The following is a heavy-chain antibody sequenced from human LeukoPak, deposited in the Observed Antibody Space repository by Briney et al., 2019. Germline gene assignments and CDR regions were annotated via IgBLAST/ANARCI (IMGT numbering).Heavy chain of an antibody. CDR2: IYYSGST. V-gene: IGHV4-59*01. J-gene: IGHJ3*02. D-gene: IGHD1-1*01. Sequence: SETLSLTCTVSGGSISSYYWSWIRQPPGKGPEWIGYIYYSGSTNYNPSLKSRVTISVDTSKNQFSLKLSSVTAADTAVYYCARDTNDAFDIWGQGTMVTVSS. CDR3: ARDTNDAFDI. CDR1: GGSISSYY.